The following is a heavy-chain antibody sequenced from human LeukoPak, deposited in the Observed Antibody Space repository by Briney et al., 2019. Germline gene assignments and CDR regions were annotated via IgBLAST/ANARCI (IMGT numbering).Heavy chain of an antibody. CDR1: GYTFTGYY. Sequence: ASVKVSCKASGYTFTGYYMHWVRQAPGQGLEWMGWINPNSGGTNYAQKFQGRVTMTRDTSISTAYMELSRLRSDDTAVYYCARDRAIAVAGTGRFDPWGQGTLVTVSS. V-gene: IGHV1-2*02. D-gene: IGHD6-19*01. J-gene: IGHJ5*02. CDR2: INPNSGGT. CDR3: ARDRAIAVAGTGRFDP.